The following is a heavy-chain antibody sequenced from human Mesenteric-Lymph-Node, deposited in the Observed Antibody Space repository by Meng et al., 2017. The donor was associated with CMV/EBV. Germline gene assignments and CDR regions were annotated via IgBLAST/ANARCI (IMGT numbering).Heavy chain of an antibody. J-gene: IGHJ6*02. V-gene: IGHV1-18*01. Sequence: ASVKVSCKDSAYASITYGISWVRQAPGQGLEWMGCITPDNGNTNYAQQLQGRVTMTVDTSTRTVYVELRRLRSDDTAVYYCARGGRSTSRGAYYYYTMDVWGQGTTVTVSS. CDR2: ITPDNGNT. D-gene: IGHD6-6*01. CDR1: AYASITYG. CDR3: ARGGRSTSRGAYYYYTMDV.